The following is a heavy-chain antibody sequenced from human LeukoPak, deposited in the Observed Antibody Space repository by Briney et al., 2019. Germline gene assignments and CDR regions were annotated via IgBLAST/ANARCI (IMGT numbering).Heavy chain of an antibody. CDR1: GLTFSSYW. CDR3: ARGGDYYDSSGYFWRPAEIDY. J-gene: IGHJ4*02. D-gene: IGHD3-22*01. Sequence: GGSLRLSCAASGLTFSSYWMHWVRQAPGKGLVWVSRINRDGRTTTYAGSVKGRFTVSRDNAKNTLYLQMNSLRAEDTAVYYCARGGDYYDSSGYFWRPAEIDYWGQGTLVTVSS. V-gene: IGHV3-74*03. CDR2: INRDGRTT.